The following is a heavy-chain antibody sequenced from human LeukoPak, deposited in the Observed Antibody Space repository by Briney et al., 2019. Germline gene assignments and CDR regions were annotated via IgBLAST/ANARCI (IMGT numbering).Heavy chain of an antibody. CDR1: GGSISGGDYY. CDR2: IYYSGST. J-gene: IGHJ4*02. D-gene: IGHD3-16*02. Sequence: SETLSLTCTVSGGSISGGDYYWSWIRQPPGKGLEWIGYIYYSGSTYYNPSPKSRVTISVDTSKNQFSLKLSSVTAADTAVYYCARAGWKDDYVWGSYRIDYWGQGTLVTVSS. V-gene: IGHV4-30-4*08. CDR3: ARAGWKDDYVWGSYRIDY.